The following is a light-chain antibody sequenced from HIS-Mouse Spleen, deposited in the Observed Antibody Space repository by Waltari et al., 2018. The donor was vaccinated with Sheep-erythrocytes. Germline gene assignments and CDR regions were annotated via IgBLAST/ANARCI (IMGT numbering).Light chain of an antibody. CDR2: TNN. J-gene: IGLJ2*01. CDR3: AAWDDSLNGVV. Sequence: QSVLTQPPSASGTPGQRVTISCSGSSSNIGSNTVNWYQQPPGTAPKLLIHTNNKRPSGVPDRFSGSRSGTAASLAISGLQSEDEADYYCAAWDDSLNGVVFGGGTKLTVL. V-gene: IGLV1-44*01. CDR1: SSNIGSNT.